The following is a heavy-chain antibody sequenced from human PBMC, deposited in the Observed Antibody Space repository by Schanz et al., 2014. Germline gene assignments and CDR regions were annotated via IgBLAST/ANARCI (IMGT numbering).Heavy chain of an antibody. V-gene: IGHV4-59*12. CDR1: GGSISGYY. D-gene: IGHD2-21*01. Sequence: QVQLQESGPGLEKPSETLSLTCTVSGGSISGYYWTWVRQSPGKGLEWIGYIYSSGSTNYNPSLKSRVTMSVDTSNNQFSLILSSMTAADTAVYYCTRSTLWSYDVWGRGTMVIVSS. CDR2: IYSSGST. J-gene: IGHJ3*01. CDR3: TRSTLWSYDV.